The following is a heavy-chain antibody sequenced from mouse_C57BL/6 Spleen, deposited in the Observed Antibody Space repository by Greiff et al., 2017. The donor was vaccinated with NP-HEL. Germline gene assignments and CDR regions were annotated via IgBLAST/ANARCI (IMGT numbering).Heavy chain of an antibody. Sequence: EVKLQESGPGLVKPSQSLSLTCSVTGYSITSGYYWNWIRQFPGNKLEWMGYISYDGSNNYNPSLKNRISITRDTSKNQFFLKLNSVTTEDTATYYCARGHGYPYWGQGTLVTVSA. CDR2: ISYDGSN. D-gene: IGHD2-2*01. V-gene: IGHV3-6*01. CDR1: GYSITSGYY. CDR3: ARGHGYPY. J-gene: IGHJ3*01.